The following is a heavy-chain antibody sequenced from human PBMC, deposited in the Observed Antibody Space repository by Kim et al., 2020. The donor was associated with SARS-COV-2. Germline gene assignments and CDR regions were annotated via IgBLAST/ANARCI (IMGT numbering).Heavy chain of an antibody. Sequence: GGSLRLSCAASGFTFSSYSMNWVRQAPGKGLEWVSSISSSSSYIYYADSVKGRFTISRDNAKNSLYLQMNSLRAEDTGVYYCASSLRSRAFDIWGQGTMVTVSS. D-gene: IGHD3-3*01. V-gene: IGHV3-21*01. CDR2: ISSSSSYI. J-gene: IGHJ3*02. CDR3: ASSLRSRAFDI. CDR1: GFTFSSYS.